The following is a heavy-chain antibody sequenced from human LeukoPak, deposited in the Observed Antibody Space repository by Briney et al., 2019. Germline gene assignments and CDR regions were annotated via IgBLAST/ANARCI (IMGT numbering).Heavy chain of an antibody. V-gene: IGHV3-23*01. J-gene: IGHJ4*02. CDR2: ISGSGDTT. D-gene: IGHD3-22*01. CDR1: GFTYSRHA. CDR3: AKGDYYDSSGYYTFDY. Sequence: GGSLRLSCAASGFTYSRHAMSWVRQAPGKGLEWVSVISGSGDTTYYADSLKGRFTISRDNSKNTLYLQMNTLRAEDTAVYYCAKGDYYDSSGYYTFDYWGQGTLVTVSS.